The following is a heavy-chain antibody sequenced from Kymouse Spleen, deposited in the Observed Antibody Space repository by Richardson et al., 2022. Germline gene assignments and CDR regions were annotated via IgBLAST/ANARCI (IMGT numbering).Heavy chain of an antibody. J-gene: IGHJ4*02. Sequence: EVQLVESGGGLVKPGGSLRLSCAASGFTFSNAWMSWVRQAPGKGLEWVGRIKSKTDGGTTDYAAPVKGRFTISRDDSKNTLYLQMNSLKTEDTAVYYCTTDRPLLWFGELNYFDYWGQGTLVTVSS. V-gene: IGHV3-15*01. CDR3: TTDRPLLWFGELNYFDY. CDR2: IKSKTDGGTT. CDR1: GFTFSNAW. D-gene: IGHD3-10*01.